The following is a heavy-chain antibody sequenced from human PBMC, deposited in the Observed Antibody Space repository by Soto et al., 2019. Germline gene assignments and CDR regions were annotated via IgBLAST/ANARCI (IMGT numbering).Heavy chain of an antibody. J-gene: IGHJ1*01. V-gene: IGHV4-4*02. CDR2: LFYSGST. CDR1: GGSLSSSNW. CDR3: VHHGGVHYCHDV. Sequence: SETLSLTCAVSGGSLSSSNWWSWVRQPPGQTLEWLGELFYSGSTKYNPSLSSRVTISADQSNNVFSLRLTSVTAADTAMYYCVHHGGVHYCHDVWGQGVLVTVSS. D-gene: IGHD1-26*01.